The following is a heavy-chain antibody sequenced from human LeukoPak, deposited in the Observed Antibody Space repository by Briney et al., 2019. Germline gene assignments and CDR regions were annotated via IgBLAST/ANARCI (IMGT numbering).Heavy chain of an antibody. CDR3: ARGHIVVVPAAMGWFDP. CDR1: GGSFSGYY. V-gene: IGHV4-34*01. J-gene: IGHJ5*02. Sequence: PSETLSLTCAVYGGSFSGYYWSWIRQPPGKGLEWIGEINHSGSTNYNPSLRSRVTISVDTSKNQFSLKLSSVTAADTAVYYCARGHIVVVPAAMGWFDPWGQGTLVTVSS. D-gene: IGHD2-2*01. CDR2: INHSGST.